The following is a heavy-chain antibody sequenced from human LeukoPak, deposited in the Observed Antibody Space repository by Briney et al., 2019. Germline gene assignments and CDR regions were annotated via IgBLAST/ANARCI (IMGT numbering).Heavy chain of an antibody. D-gene: IGHD3-22*01. CDR1: GYIFTNYY. V-gene: IGHV1-46*01. CDR2: INPSGGST. J-gene: IGHJ3*02. Sequence: EASVKVSCKASGYIFTNYYIHWMRQAPGQGLEWMGMINPSGGSTDYAQKFQGRVTMTRDTSTSTVYMELSSLRSEDTAVYYCARSEITTGGYDAFDIWGQGTMVTVSS. CDR3: ARSEITTGGYDAFDI.